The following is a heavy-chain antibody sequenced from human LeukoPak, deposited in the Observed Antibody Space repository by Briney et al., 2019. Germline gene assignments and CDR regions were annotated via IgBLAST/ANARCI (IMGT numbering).Heavy chain of an antibody. V-gene: IGHV4-61*02. CDR1: GGSISSGSYY. J-gene: IGHJ3*02. D-gene: IGHD3-22*01. CDR2: IYSSGST. Sequence: SQTLSLTCTVSGGSISSGSYYWSWIRQPAGKGLEWIGRIYSSGSTNYNPSLKSRVTISLDTSKNQFSLKLSSVTAADTAVYYCAREGGIVAEDHDAFDIWGQGTMVTVSS. CDR3: AREGGIVAEDHDAFDI.